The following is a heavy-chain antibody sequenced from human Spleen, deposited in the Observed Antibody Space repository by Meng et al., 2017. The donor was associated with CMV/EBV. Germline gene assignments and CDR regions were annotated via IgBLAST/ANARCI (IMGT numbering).Heavy chain of an antibody. J-gene: IGHJ4*02. CDR2: ISGDEREI. CDR1: GFIFRKST. D-gene: IGHD1-1*01. Sequence: GESLKISCAASGFIFRKSTMSWLRQVPGKGLEWVADISGDEREIYYVDSVKGRFTVSRDNAKNLVFLQMNSLRVEDTAVYYCAGRWIWGPGTLVTVSS. CDR3: AGRWI. V-gene: IGHV3-7*01.